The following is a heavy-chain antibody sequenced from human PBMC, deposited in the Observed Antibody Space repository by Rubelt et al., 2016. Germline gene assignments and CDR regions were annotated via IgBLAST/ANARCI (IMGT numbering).Heavy chain of an antibody. CDR1: GYTFTMYV. Sequence: QVQLVQSGAELKKPGASVKVSCKASGYTFTMYVIHWVRQAPGQSLEWMALINAGLGYTKYSQEFQGRVTITRDTSASTAYMELSSLRSEDTAIDYCARGGRYSGSQVLGFDYWGQGTLVTVSS. J-gene: IGHJ4*02. D-gene: IGHD1-26*01. CDR2: INAGLGYT. CDR3: ARGGRYSGSQVLGFDY. V-gene: IGHV1-3*01.